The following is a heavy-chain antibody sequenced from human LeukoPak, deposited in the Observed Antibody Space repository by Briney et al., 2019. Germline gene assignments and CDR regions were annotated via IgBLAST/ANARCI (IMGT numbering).Heavy chain of an antibody. V-gene: IGHV3-53*01. CDR3: ASYSRPWAFGI. Sequence: GGSLRLSCAASGFTVSSNYMSWVRQAPGKGLEWVSVIYSGGSTYYADSVKGRFTISRDNSKNTLYLQMNSLRAEDTAVYYCASYSRPWAFGIWGQGTMVTVSS. D-gene: IGHD6-13*01. CDR1: GFTVSSNY. J-gene: IGHJ3*02. CDR2: IYSGGST.